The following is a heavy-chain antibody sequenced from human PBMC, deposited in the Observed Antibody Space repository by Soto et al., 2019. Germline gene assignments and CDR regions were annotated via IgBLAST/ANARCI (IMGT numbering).Heavy chain of an antibody. CDR2: LNPGSGDT. Sequence: ASVKVSCKASGYTFTNNDVSWVRQATGQGLEWMGWLNPGSGDTGYAQKFQGRVTMTRDISIATAYMELNSPTSEDTAIYYCARMESFGSLNWFDPWGQGTLVTVSS. J-gene: IGHJ5*02. CDR3: ARMESFGSLNWFDP. V-gene: IGHV1-8*02. CDR1: GYTFTNND. D-gene: IGHD5-18*01.